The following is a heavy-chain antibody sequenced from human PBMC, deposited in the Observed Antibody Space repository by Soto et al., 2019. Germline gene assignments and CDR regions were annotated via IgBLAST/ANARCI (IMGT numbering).Heavy chain of an antibody. CDR3: ARGWDTAMLPKSFDI. CDR2: IYHSGST. D-gene: IGHD5-18*01. CDR1: GGSISSSNW. V-gene: IGHV4-4*02. Sequence: QVQLQESGPGLVKPSGTLSLTCAVSGGSISSSNWWSWVRQPPGKGLEWIGEIYHSGSTKYNPSLKWRVTISVDKSKNQYPLQWSSLTAADTAVKYCARGWDTAMLPKSFDIWGQVTMLTASS. J-gene: IGHJ3*02.